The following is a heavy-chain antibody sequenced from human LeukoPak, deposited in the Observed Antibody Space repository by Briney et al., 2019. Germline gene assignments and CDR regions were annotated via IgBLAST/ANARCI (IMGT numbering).Heavy chain of an antibody. CDR2: IYYSGST. CDR1: GGSISSSSYY. J-gene: IGHJ4*02. V-gene: IGHV4-39*07. CDR3: ARSSGYYYGGSYFDY. Sequence: PSETLSLTCTVSGGSISSSSYYWGWIRQPPGKGLEWIGSIYYSGSTYHNPSLKSRVTISVDTSKNQFSLKLSSVTAADTAVYYCARSSGYYYGGSYFDYWGQGTLVTVSS. D-gene: IGHD3-22*01.